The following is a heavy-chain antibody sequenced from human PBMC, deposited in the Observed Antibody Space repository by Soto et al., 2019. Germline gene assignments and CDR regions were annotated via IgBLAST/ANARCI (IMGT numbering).Heavy chain of an antibody. Sequence: PSETLSLTCTVSGGSISSGGYYWSWIRQHPGKGLEWIGYIYYSGSTYYNPSLKSRVTISVDTSKNQFSLKLSSVTAADTAVYYCARNTDFWSGYYTGSWFDPWGQGTLVTVSS. CDR1: GGSISSGGYY. CDR3: ARNTDFWSGYYTGSWFDP. D-gene: IGHD3-3*01. CDR2: IYYSGST. J-gene: IGHJ5*02. V-gene: IGHV4-31*03.